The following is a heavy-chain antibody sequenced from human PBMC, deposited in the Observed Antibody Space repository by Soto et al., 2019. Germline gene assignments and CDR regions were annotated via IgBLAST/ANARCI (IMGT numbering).Heavy chain of an antibody. CDR1: GYSFTSYW. J-gene: IGHJ3*02. CDR2: IDPSDSYT. CDR3: ATNINYDFWSAPYDAFDI. Sequence: GESLKISCKGSGYSFTSYWISWVRQMPGKGLEWMGRIDPSDSYTNYSPSFQGHVTISADKSISTAYLQWGSLKASDTAMYYCATNINYDFWSAPYDAFDIWGQGTMVTVSS. V-gene: IGHV5-10-1*01. D-gene: IGHD3-3*01.